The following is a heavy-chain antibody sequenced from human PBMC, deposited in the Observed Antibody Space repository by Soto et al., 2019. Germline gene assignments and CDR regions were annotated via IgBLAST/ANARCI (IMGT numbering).Heavy chain of an antibody. J-gene: IGHJ4*02. CDR2: INHSGST. CDR1: GGSFSGHY. CDR3: ARVGDLGPGVDVDY. D-gene: IGHD3-10*01. Sequence: QVQLQQWGAGLLKPSETLSLTCAVYGGSFSGHYWSWIRQPPGKGLEWIGEINHSGSTNYNPSLKSRVTISIDTSKNQFSLKLSSVTAADTAVYYCARVGDLGPGVDVDYWGQGTLLTVSS. V-gene: IGHV4-34*01.